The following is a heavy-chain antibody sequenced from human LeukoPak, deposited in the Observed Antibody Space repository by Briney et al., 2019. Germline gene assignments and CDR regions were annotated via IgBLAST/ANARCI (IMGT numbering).Heavy chain of an antibody. CDR3: ARDSGSGSNDY. CDR1: GYTFTSYA. J-gene: IGHJ4*02. CDR2: ISAGNGNT. V-gene: IGHV1-3*01. D-gene: IGHD1-26*01. Sequence: ASVKVSCKASGYTFTSYAIHWVRQAPGQRLEWMGWISAGNGNTKYSQNFQGRVTFISNTSASTAFMELSSLRSEDAAVYYCARDSGSGSNDYWGQGTLVTVSS.